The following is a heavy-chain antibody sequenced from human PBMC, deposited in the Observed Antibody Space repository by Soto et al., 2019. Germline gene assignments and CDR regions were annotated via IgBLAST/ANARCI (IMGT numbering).Heavy chain of an antibody. CDR1: GGSIRSYC. Sequence: SETLSLTCTVSGGSIRSYCWTWIRQPPGEGLEWIGCICNSGSTNYNPSLKSRVTISVDTSKNQFSLKLSSVTAADTAVYYCARAGGDIDGMDVWGQGTTVTVSS. J-gene: IGHJ6*02. D-gene: IGHD3-16*01. CDR3: ARAGGDIDGMDV. CDR2: ICNSGST. V-gene: IGHV4-59*01.